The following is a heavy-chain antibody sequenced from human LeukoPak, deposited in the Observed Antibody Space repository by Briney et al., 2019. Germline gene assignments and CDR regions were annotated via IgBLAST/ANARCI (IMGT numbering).Heavy chain of an antibody. CDR3: ARGEYYYDSSGYYYNRFDP. D-gene: IGHD3-22*01. J-gene: IGHJ5*02. V-gene: IGHV3-48*04. CDR2: ISSSSSTI. CDR1: GFTFSSYS. Sequence: GGSLRLSCAASGFTFSSYSMNWVRQAPGKGLEWVSYISSSSSTIYYADSVKGRFTISRDNAKNSLYLQMNSLRAEDTAVYYCARGEYYYDSSGYYYNRFDPWGQGTLVTVSS.